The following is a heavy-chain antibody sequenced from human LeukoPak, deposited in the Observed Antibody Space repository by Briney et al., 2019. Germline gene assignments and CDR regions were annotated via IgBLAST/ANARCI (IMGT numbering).Heavy chain of an antibody. D-gene: IGHD3-3*01. Sequence: GGSLRLSCAASGFTFSSYRMSWVRQAPGKGMEWVANIKQDGSEKYYVDSVKGRFTISRDNAKNSLYLQMNSLRAEDTAVYYCARASPPLYDFWSGYDYWGQGTLVTVSS. CDR3: ARASPPLYDFWSGYDY. V-gene: IGHV3-7*01. CDR2: IKQDGSEK. CDR1: GFTFSSYR. J-gene: IGHJ4*02.